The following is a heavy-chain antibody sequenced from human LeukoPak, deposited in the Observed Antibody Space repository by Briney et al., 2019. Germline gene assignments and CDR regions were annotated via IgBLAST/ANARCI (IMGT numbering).Heavy chain of an antibody. CDR2: IYYSGST. J-gene: IGHJ5*02. CDR3: ARAPPGFWSGLNWFDP. CDR1: GGSISSGDYY. V-gene: IGHV4-30-4*08. D-gene: IGHD3-3*01. Sequence: SETLSLTCTVSGGSISSGDYYWSWIRQPPGKGLESIGYIYYSGSTYYNPSLKSRVTISVDTSKNQFSLKLSSVTAADTAVYYCARAPPGFWSGLNWFDPWGQGTLVTVSS.